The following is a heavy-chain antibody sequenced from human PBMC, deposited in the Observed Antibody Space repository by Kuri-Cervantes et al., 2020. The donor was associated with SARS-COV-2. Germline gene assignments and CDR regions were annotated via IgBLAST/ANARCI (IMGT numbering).Heavy chain of an antibody. J-gene: IGHJ6*02. CDR1: GDTLNTDA. V-gene: IGHV1-69*06. Sequence: SVKVSCKASGDTLNTDAISWVRQAPGQGLEWMGGIIPIFGTANYAQKFQGRVTITADKSTSTAYMELSSLRSEDTAVYYCARVLGYCSGGSCYNYYYYYGMDVWGQGTTVTVSS. D-gene: IGHD2-15*01. CDR3: ARVLGYCSGGSCYNYYYYYGMDV. CDR2: IIPIFGTA.